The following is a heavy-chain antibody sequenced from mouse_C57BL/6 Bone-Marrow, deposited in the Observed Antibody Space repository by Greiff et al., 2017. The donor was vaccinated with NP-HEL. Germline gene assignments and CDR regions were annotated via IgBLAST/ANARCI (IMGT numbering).Heavy chain of an antibody. CDR1: GYTFTSYW. D-gene: IGHD1-1*01. CDR3: ARMELPITTVVAHWYFDV. V-gene: IGHV1-59*01. J-gene: IGHJ1*03. CDR2: IDPSDSYT. Sequence: QVQLQQPGAELVRPGTSVKLSCKASGYTFTSYWMHWVKQRPGQGLEWIGVIDPSDSYTNYIQKFKGKATLTVDTSSSTAYMQLSSLTSEDSAVYYCARMELPITTVVAHWYFDVWGTGTTVTVSS.